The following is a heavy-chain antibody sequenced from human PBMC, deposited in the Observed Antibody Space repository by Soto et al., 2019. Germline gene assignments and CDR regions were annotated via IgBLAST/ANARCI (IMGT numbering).Heavy chain of an antibody. CDR2: IWFDGSKT. J-gene: IGHJ4*02. V-gene: IGHV3-33*01. CDR1: GFTFSNYG. D-gene: IGHD6-19*01. Sequence: QVQLVASGGGVVQPGRSLRLSCPASGFTFSNYGMHWVRQAPGKGLDWVAVIWFDGSKTYYADSVKGRFTISRDNSKNPLNLKRNSLRAEDTVIYSCARDTAVPGTVLDYGGQGTLVTVS. CDR3: ARDTAVPGTVLDY.